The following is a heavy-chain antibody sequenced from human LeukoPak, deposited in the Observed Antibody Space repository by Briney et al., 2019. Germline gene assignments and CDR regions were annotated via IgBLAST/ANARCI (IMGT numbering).Heavy chain of an antibody. D-gene: IGHD2-21*01. CDR2: IYTSGST. V-gene: IGHV4-61*02. CDR1: GGSFSSGSYY. J-gene: IGHJ4*02. CDR3: ARGGGDWGFHQSDY. Sequence: SETLSLTCTVSGGSFSSGSYYWSWIRQPAGKGLEWIVRIYTSGSTNYNPSLKSRVTISVDTSKNQFSLKPSSVTAADTAVYYCARGGGDWGFHQSDYWGQGTLVTVSS.